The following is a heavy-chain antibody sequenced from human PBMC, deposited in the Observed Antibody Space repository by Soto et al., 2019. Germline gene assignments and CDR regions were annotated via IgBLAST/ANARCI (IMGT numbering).Heavy chain of an antibody. CDR2: IIPIFGTT. J-gene: IGHJ4*02. CDR3: ARAGNSGDFDY. V-gene: IGHV1-69*13. Sequence: GASVKVSCKASGGTFNSYAIDWVRQAPGQGLEWMGGIIPIFGTTNYAQKFQGRVTITADESTSTAYMELSSLRSEDTAVYYCARAGNSGDFDYWGQGTLVTVSS. CDR1: GGTFNSYA. D-gene: IGHD1-26*01.